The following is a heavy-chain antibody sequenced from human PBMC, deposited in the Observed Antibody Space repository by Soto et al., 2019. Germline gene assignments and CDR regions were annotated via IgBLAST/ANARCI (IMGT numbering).Heavy chain of an antibody. CDR1: GFTFSIYG. CDR2: ISYDGSNK. Sequence: GGSLRLSCAASGFTFSIYGMHWVRQAPGKGLEWVAVISYDGSNKYYADSVKGRFTISRDNSKNTLYLQMNSLRAEDTAVYYCAKGLEKEWLVTWFDPWGQGTLVTVSS. V-gene: IGHV3-30*18. CDR3: AKGLEKEWLVTWFDP. D-gene: IGHD6-19*01. J-gene: IGHJ5*02.